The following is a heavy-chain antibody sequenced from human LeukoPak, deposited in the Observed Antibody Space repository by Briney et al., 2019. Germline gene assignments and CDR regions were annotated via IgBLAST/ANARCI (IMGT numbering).Heavy chain of an antibody. CDR1: GWSFNDYY. Sequence: SETLSLTCAVYGWSFNDYYWNWIRQPPGKGLEWIGEINARGDTNYNPSLKSRVTISVDTSKKQFSLRLTSMIAADTALYYCARGQVPAAWGYNWFDPWGQGTLVTVSS. J-gene: IGHJ5*02. V-gene: IGHV4-34*01. CDR2: INARGDT. CDR3: ARGQVPAAWGYNWFDP. D-gene: IGHD2-2*01.